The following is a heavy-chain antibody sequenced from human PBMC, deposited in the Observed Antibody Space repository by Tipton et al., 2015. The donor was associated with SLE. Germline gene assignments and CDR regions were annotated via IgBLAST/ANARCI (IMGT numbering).Heavy chain of an antibody. CDR3: ARDYDILTGSYYYYYYGMDV. CDR2: ISGSGGST. J-gene: IGHJ6*02. Sequence: SLRLSCAASGFTFSSYGMSWVRQAPGKGLEWVSAISGSGGSTYYADSVKGRFTISRDNSKNTLYLQMNSLRAEDTAVYYCARDYDILTGSYYYYYYGMDVWGQGTTVTVSS. CDR1: GFTFSSYG. V-gene: IGHV3-23*01. D-gene: IGHD3-9*01.